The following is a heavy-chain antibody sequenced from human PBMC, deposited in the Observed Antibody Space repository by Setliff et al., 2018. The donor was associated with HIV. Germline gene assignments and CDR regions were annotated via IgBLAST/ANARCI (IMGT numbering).Heavy chain of an antibody. CDR1: GYTFTSYA. CDR2: INAGNGNT. D-gene: IGHD6-25*01. Sequence: GASVKVSCKASGYTFTSYAIHWVRQAPGQRLEWMGWINAGNGNTKYSQEFQDRVTMTIDTSASTAYMELRSLTSDDTAMYYCSRDRSATWTPTTYWGQGTLVTVSS. J-gene: IGHJ4*02. CDR3: SRDRSATWTPTTY. V-gene: IGHV1-3*01.